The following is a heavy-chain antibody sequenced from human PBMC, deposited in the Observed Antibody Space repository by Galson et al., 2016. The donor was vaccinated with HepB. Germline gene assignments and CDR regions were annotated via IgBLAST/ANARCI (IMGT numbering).Heavy chain of an antibody. CDR1: ADTFSRFA. Sequence: SVKVSCKASADTFSRFAIHWVRQAPGQRLEWMGWISPGSGNTKYSENFRGRVTFTTDTAAATVFMELSSLKSEDTAVYYCARADRTPGWFDPWGQGTLVTVSS. J-gene: IGHJ5*02. D-gene: IGHD1-1*01. CDR3: ARADRTPGWFDP. CDR2: ISPGSGNT. V-gene: IGHV1-3*01.